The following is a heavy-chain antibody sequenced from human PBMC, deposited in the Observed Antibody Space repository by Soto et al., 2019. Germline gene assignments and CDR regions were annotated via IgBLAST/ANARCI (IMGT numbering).Heavy chain of an antibody. CDR2: ISAYNGNT. Sequence: ASVKVACKASGYTFTSYGISWVRQAPGQGLEWMGWISAYNGNTNYAQKLQGRVTMTTDTSTSTAYMELRSLRSDDTAVYYCARGNIVVVPAAKYNWFDPWGQGTLVTVSS. J-gene: IGHJ5*02. V-gene: IGHV1-18*01. D-gene: IGHD2-2*01. CDR1: GYTFTSYG. CDR3: ARGNIVVVPAAKYNWFDP.